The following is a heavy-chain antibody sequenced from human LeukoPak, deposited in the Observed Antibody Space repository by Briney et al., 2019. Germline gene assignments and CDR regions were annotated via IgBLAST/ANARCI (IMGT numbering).Heavy chain of an antibody. CDR3: ARDDFDTAMVYNYFDP. D-gene: IGHD5-18*01. Sequence: GASVKISCKASGYTFSGHYIHWVRQAPGQGLEWMGVMRPTGGSTNYAQRFEGRVTMTRDTSTSTVYMDLRSLTSEDTAVYYCARDDFDTAMVYNYFDPWGQGTLVTVSS. CDR1: GYTFSGHY. J-gene: IGHJ5*02. V-gene: IGHV1-46*01. CDR2: MRPTGGST.